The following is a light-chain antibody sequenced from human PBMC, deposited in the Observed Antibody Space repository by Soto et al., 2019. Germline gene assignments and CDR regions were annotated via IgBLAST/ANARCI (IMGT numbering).Light chain of an antibody. CDR3: QQYDNWPWT. Sequence: ERVLTQSPPTLSVSPGERATLSCRASQNINSALAWYQQKPGQSPRLLIFDASTRATGIPARFSGSGSGTEFTLTISSLQSEDFAVYYCQQYDNWPWTFGQGAKVEVK. V-gene: IGKV3-15*01. CDR2: DAS. CDR1: QNINSA. J-gene: IGKJ1*01.